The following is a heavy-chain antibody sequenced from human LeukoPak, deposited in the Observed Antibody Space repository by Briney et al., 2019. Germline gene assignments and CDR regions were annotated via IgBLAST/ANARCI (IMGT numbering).Heavy chain of an antibody. D-gene: IGHD6-19*01. CDR2: ISSSSSHI. V-gene: IGHV3-21*01. J-gene: IGHJ4*02. Sequence: GGSLRLSCTASGFPFSSSSMNWVRQAPGKGLEWVSSISSSSSHIYYGDSVKGRFTISRDNAKNSLYLQMNSLRAEDTAVYYCARDGARGWYGDYWGQGTLVTVSS. CDR1: GFPFSSSS. CDR3: ARDGARGWYGDY.